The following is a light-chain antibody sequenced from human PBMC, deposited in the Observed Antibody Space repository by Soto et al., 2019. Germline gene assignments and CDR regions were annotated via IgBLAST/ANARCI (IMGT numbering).Light chain of an antibody. J-gene: IGKJ2*01. V-gene: IGKV1-39*01. CDR1: QSISSF. CDR3: QQSYSTPYT. Sequence: DIQMTQSPSSLSASVGDRVTITCRPSQSISSFLNWYQQKPGKAPKLLIYGASGLQSGVPSRFSGSGSGTDCTRTISILQPEDFATYYCQQSYSTPYTFGQGTKLEIK. CDR2: GAS.